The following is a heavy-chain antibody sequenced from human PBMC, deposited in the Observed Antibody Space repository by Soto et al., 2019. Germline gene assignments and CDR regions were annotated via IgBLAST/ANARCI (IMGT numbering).Heavy chain of an antibody. CDR3: ASDYYDSSGYDNWFDP. J-gene: IGHJ5*02. Sequence: GGSLRLSCASSGFTFISYWMHWVRQAPGKGLVWVSRINSDGSSTSYADSVKGRFTISRDNAKNTLYLQMNSLRAEDTAVYYCASDYYDSSGYDNWFDPWGQGTLVTVSS. D-gene: IGHD3-22*01. CDR2: INSDGSST. CDR1: GFTFISYW. V-gene: IGHV3-74*01.